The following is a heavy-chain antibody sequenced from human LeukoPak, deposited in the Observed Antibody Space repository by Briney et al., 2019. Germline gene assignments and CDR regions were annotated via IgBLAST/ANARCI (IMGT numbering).Heavy chain of an antibody. CDR3: ARLDYYDSSGYRIDAFDI. D-gene: IGHD3-22*01. V-gene: IGHV4-39*01. J-gene: IGHJ3*02. CDR2: IYYSGST. CDR1: GGSISSSSYY. Sequence: SETLSLTCTVSGGSISSSSYYWGWIRQPPGKGLEWIGSIYYSGSTYYNPSLKSRVTISVDTSKNQFSLKLSSVTAADTAAYYCARLDYYDSSGYRIDAFDIWGQGTMVTVSS.